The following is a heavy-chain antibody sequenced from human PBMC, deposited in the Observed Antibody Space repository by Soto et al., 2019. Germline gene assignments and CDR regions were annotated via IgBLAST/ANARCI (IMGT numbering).Heavy chain of an antibody. CDR1: GFTFSNYV. D-gene: IGHD6-19*01. Sequence: EVQLLESGGGLVQPGGSMRLSCPASGFTFSNYVTTWVRQAPGKGLGWVSSISGSGSSSYYAESVKGRFIISRDNSKNTLYLQMNSLRADDTAIYYCAKGSFSQTSGPYYFDFWGQGTLVTVSS. CDR3: AKGSFSQTSGPYYFDF. J-gene: IGHJ4*02. CDR2: ISGSGSSS. V-gene: IGHV3-23*01.